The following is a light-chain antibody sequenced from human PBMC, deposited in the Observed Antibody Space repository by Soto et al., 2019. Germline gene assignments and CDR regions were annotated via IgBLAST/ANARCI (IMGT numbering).Light chain of an antibody. CDR2: GAS. CDR3: QQYGSSPGT. CDR1: QSVSGSY. Sequence: EIVLTQSPATLSVSPGERATLSCRASQSVSGSYLAWYQHKPGQAPRLLIYGASSRATGIPDRFSGSGSGTDFTLTISRLEPEDFAVYYCQQYGSSPGTFGQGTKLEIK. J-gene: IGKJ2*01. V-gene: IGKV3-20*01.